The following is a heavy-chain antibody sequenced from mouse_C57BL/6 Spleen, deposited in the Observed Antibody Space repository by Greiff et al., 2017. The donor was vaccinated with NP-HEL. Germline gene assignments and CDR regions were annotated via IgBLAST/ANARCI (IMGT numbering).Heavy chain of an antibody. CDR2: IYPGNSDT. J-gene: IGHJ3*01. Sequence: EVQLQQSGTVLARPGASVKMSCKTSGYTFTSYWMHWLKQRPGQGLEWIGAIYPGNSDTSYNQKFKGKAKLTAVTSASTAYMELSSLTNEDSAVYYCTNSLYDYDGEAYWGQGTLVTVSA. CDR3: TNSLYDYDGEAY. D-gene: IGHD2-4*01. CDR1: GYTFTSYW. V-gene: IGHV1-5*01.